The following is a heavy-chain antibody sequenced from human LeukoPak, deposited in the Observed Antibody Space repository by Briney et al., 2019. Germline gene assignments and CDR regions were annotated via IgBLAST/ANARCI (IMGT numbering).Heavy chain of an antibody. Sequence: ASVKVSCKASGYTFTGYYMHWMRQAPGQGLEWMGWINPNSGVTNYAQQFQGRVTMTRDMSIRTAYMELSRLRSDDTAVYYCARGFHDLNSSGYDNWGRGSLVTVSS. CDR1: GYTFTGYY. CDR2: INPNSGVT. D-gene: IGHD3-22*01. J-gene: IGHJ4*02. CDR3: ARGFHDLNSSGYDN. V-gene: IGHV1-2*02.